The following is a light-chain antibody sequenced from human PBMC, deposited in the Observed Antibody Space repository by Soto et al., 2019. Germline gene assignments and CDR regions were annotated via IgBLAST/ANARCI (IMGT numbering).Light chain of an antibody. J-gene: IGLJ1*01. Sequence: QSALTQPASVSGSPGQSLTISCTGTSIDIAPYSYVSWYQQHPGKAPKLIIYEVSYRPSGISNRFSGSKSGNTASLTISGLQAEAEADYYCSSYTSSTNYVFGTGTKLTVL. CDR2: EVS. CDR1: SIDIAPYSY. V-gene: IGLV2-14*01. CDR3: SSYTSSTNYV.